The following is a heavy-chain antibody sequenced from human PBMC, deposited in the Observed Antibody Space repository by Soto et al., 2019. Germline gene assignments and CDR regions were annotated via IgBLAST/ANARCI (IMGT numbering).Heavy chain of an antibody. CDR2: ISYDGSNK. D-gene: IGHD3-16*01. V-gene: IGHV3-30*18. CDR3: ANEAGGSYYYGMDV. J-gene: IGHJ6*02. Sequence: GGSLRLSCAASGFTFSSYGMHWVRQAPGKGLEWVAVISYDGSNKYYADSVKGRFTISRDNSKNTLYLQMNSLRAEDTAVYYCANEAGGSYYYGMDVWGQGTTVTVS. CDR1: GFTFSSYG.